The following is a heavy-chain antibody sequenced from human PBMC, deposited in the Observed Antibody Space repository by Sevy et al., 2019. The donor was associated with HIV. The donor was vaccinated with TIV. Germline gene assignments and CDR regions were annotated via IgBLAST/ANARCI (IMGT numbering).Heavy chain of an antibody. J-gene: IGHJ6*02. CDR1: GYTFTSYG. V-gene: IGHV1-18*01. D-gene: IGHD3-3*01. Sequence: ASVKVSCKASGYTFTSYGISWVRQAPGQGLEWMGWISAYNGNTNYAQKLQGRVTMTTDTSTGTAYMELRSLRSDDTDLYYCAREWSNNYDFWSDYYYRYYYYGMDVWGQGTTVTVSS. CDR2: ISAYNGNT. CDR3: AREWSNNYDFWSDYYYRYYYYGMDV.